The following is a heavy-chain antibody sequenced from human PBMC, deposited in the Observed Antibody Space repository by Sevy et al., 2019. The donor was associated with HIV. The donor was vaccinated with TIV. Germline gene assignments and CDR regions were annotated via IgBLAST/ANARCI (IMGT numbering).Heavy chain of an antibody. CDR3: ARVGSGLVVIAFDI. CDR2: ISYDGSNK. D-gene: IGHD5-12*01. Sequence: GGSLRLSCAASGSTFSSYAMHWVRQAPGKGLEWVAVISYDGSNKYYADSVKGRFTISRDNSKNTLYLQMNSLRAEDTAVYYCARVGSGLVVIAFDIWGQGTMVTVSS. CDR1: GSTFSSYA. J-gene: IGHJ3*02. V-gene: IGHV3-30-3*01.